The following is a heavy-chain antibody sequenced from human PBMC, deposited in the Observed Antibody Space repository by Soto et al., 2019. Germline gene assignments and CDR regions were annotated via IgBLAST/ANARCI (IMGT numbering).Heavy chain of an antibody. CDR2: LSSSKTYI. V-gene: IGHV3-48*02. J-gene: IGHJ3*02. D-gene: IGHD6-19*01. CDR1: GFSFSSC. CDR3: VRDSGWAFDI. Sequence: EVQLVESGGDLVQPGPSLRLSCAASGFSFSSCMNWVRQAPGKGLEWISYLSSSKTYIWYADSVKGRFTISRDNAKNSLSLQMNSLRDEDTAVYYCVRDSGWAFDIWGLGTMVTVSS.